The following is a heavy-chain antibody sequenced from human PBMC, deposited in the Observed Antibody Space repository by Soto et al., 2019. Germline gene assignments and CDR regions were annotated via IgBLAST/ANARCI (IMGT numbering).Heavy chain of an antibody. Sequence: VQLVESGGGVVQPGRSLGLSCVASEFTFSSHLMHWVRQAPGKGLEWVAFISNDGDYKNYADSVKGRFTISRDNSKDTVYLEIHSLRPEDTALYHCARDEAFSAPYYLDYWGQGTLVIVS. CDR2: ISNDGDYK. D-gene: IGHD1-26*01. CDR1: EFTFSSHL. J-gene: IGHJ4*02. CDR3: ARDEAFSAPYYLDY. V-gene: IGHV3-30*03.